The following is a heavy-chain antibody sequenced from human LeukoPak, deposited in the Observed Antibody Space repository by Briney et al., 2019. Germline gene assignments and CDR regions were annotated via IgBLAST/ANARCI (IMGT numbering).Heavy chain of an antibody. CDR1: GYIFTGYY. D-gene: IGHD2-2*01. CDR2: ISGYNGNT. Sequence: ASVKVSCKASGYIFTGYYMHWVRQAPGQALEWMGWISGYNGNTNFPQRFQGRVTVTTDTSTSTAYMELRSLRPDDSAVYYCARDEKWGYCDSTSCPAFLDVWGKGTTVTVSS. CDR3: ARDEKWGYCDSTSCPAFLDV. V-gene: IGHV1-18*04. J-gene: IGHJ6*04.